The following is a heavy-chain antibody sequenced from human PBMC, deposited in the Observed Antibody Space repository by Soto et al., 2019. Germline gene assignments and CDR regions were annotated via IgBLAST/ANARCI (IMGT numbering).Heavy chain of an antibody. D-gene: IGHD4-4*01. CDR2: ISWDGGST. J-gene: IGHJ4*02. CDR1: GFTFDDYT. Sequence: EVQLVESGGVVVQPGGSLRLSCAAAGFTFDDYTMHWVRQAPGKGLKWVSLISWDGGSTYYADSVKGRFTISRDNSKNSLYLQMDSLRTDDTALYYCAKDARDGYNNYYFDCWGQGTLVSVSS. CDR3: AKDARDGYNNYYFDC. V-gene: IGHV3-43*01.